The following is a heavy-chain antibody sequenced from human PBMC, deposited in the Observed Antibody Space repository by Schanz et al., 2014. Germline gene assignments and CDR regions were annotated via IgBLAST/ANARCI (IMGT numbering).Heavy chain of an antibody. CDR1: GFTFSSYS. D-gene: IGHD3-16*01. V-gene: IGHV3-21*04. Sequence: EQLVESGGGLVKPGGSLRLSCAASGFTFSSYSMNWVRQAPGKGLEWVSSISSSSSYIYYADSVKGRFTISRDNAKNSLYLQMNSLRAEDTAVYYCAKGLYYDRTGEGFDYWGQGTLVTVSS. CDR3: AKGLYYDRTGEGFDY. J-gene: IGHJ4*02. CDR2: ISSSSSYI.